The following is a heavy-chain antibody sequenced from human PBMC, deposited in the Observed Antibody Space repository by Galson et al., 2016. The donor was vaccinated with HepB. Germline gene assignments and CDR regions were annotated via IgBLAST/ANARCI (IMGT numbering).Heavy chain of an antibody. D-gene: IGHD2-15*01. CDR1: GFTFSNYW. CDR3: VREGGYCYGDSCRYFDL. V-gene: IGHV3-21*01. Sequence: SLRLSCAASGFTFSNYWIHWVRQAPGKGLEWISSISRSSSLIYYADSVTGRFTISSDNAKRSLYLQMNSLRVEDTAVYYCVREGGYCYGDSCRYFDLWGRGTVVTVSS. CDR2: ISRSSSLI. J-gene: IGHJ2*01.